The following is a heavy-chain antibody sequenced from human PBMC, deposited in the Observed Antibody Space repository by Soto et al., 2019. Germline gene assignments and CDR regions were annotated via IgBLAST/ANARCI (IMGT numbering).Heavy chain of an antibody. J-gene: IGHJ4*02. CDR2: ISAYNGNT. CDR1: GYTFTSYG. Sequence: ASVKVSCKASGYTFTSYGIIWVRQAPGQGLEWMGWISAYNGNTNYAQKLQGRVTMTTDTSTSTAYMELRSLRSDDTAVYYCARLIPYSGYDSDYFDYWGQGTLVTVSS. D-gene: IGHD5-12*01. V-gene: IGHV1-18*01. CDR3: ARLIPYSGYDSDYFDY.